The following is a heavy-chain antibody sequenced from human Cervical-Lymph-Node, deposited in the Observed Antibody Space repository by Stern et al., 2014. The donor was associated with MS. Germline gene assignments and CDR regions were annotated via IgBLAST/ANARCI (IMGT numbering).Heavy chain of an antibody. CDR1: GFTFSSYG. V-gene: IGHV3-33*01. CDR3: ARDHRARYYYDSSDI. CDR2: IWYDGSNK. D-gene: IGHD3-22*01. J-gene: IGHJ3*02. Sequence: QVQLVESGGGVVQPGRSLRLSCAASGFTFSSYGMHWVRQAPGKGLEGVAVIWYDGSNKYYADSVKGRFTISRDNSKNTLYLQMNSLRAEDTAVYYCARDHRARYYYDSSDIWGQGTMVTVSS.